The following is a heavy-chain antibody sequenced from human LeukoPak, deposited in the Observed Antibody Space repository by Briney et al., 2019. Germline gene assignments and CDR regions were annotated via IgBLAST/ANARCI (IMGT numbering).Heavy chain of an antibody. CDR3: ARGGSPFY. V-gene: IGHV3-74*01. Sequence: GGSLRLSCPASGFTFSSPWMHWVRQVPGEGLVWVSRISGDGTTTTYADSVKGRFTISRDNAKNTLYLQMNSLRAEDRAVYYCARGGSPFYWGQGSLVTVSS. CDR1: GFTFSSPW. J-gene: IGHJ4*02. CDR2: ISGDGTTT. D-gene: IGHD3-10*01.